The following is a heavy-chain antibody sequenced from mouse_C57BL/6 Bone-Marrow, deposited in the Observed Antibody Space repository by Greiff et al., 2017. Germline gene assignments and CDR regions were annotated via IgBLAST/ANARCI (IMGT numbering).Heavy chain of an antibody. CDR2: IYPGSGNT. D-gene: IGHD2-5*01. Sequence: QVQLQQSGPELVKPGASVKISCKASGYSFTSYYIHWVKQRPGQGLEWIGWIYPGSGNTKYNEKFKGKATLTADTSSSTAYMQLSSLTSKDSAVDYCASPSYYSNWYFDVWGTGTTVTVSS. CDR1: GYSFTSYY. CDR3: ASPSYYSNWYFDV. J-gene: IGHJ1*03. V-gene: IGHV1-66*01.